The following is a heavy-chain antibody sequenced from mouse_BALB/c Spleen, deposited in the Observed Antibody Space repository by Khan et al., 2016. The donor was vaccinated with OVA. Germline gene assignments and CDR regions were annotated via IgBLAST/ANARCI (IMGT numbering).Heavy chain of an antibody. J-gene: IGHJ3*01. Sequence: VELVESGGGLVKPGGSLKLSCAASGFTFSDYYMYWVRQTPEKRLEWVATISDGGNYTSYPDSVKGRFTISRDNAKNNLYLQMSSLKSEYTAMYYCARGGYGSFAFWGQGTLVTVSA. CDR2: ISDGGNYT. CDR3: ARGGYGSFAF. D-gene: IGHD2-14*01. CDR1: GFTFSDYY. V-gene: IGHV5-4*02.